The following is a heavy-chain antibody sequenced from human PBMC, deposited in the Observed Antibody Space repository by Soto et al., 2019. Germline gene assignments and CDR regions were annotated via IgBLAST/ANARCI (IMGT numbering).Heavy chain of an antibody. CDR1: GFSFGSYA. J-gene: IGHJ5*02. V-gene: IGHV3-23*01. CDR2: ISGSGGST. Sequence: GGSLRLCCAASGFSFGSYALSWVRQAPGKGLEWVSAISGSGGSTYYADSVKGRFTISRDNSKNTLYLQMNSLRAEDTAVYYCAKDQGSGYDYPTLPRGPGTLVTVSS. CDR3: AKDQGSGYDYPTLP. D-gene: IGHD5-12*01.